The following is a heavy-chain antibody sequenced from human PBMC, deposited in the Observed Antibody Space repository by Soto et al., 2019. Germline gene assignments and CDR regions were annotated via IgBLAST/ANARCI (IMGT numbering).Heavy chain of an antibody. CDR3: AHSRRRASCGGGNCYHLES. V-gene: IGHV2-5*02. CDR2: LYWDDER. CDR1: GFSITGDGVG. J-gene: IGHJ4*02. D-gene: IGHD2-15*01. Sequence: QITLKESGPTLVKSTQTLTLTCSYSGFSITGDGVGVGWIRQSPGKALEWLAILYWDDERRYSPSLENRLTLTTDTCRNQVVLIMTNEDPVDTATYFCAHSRRRASCGGGNCYHLESWGQGTLIIVST.